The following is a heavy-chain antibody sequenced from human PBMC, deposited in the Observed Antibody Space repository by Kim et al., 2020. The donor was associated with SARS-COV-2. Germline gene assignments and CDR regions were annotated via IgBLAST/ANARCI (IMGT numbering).Heavy chain of an antibody. D-gene: IGHD6-19*01. V-gene: IGHV6-1*01. CDR3: ARDAYSSGWADDY. Sequence: YGASDKSRITINPDPSKKQFSLQLNSVTPEDTAVYYCARDAYSSGWADDYWGQGTLVTVSS. J-gene: IGHJ4*02.